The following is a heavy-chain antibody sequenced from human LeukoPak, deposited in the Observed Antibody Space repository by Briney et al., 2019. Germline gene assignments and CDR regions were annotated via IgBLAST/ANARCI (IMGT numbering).Heavy chain of an antibody. D-gene: IGHD3-3*01. CDR1: GGPNSSSSYY. CDR3: AREVGDTIFGVVIPPWFDP. J-gene: IGHJ5*02. Sequence: SETLSLTCTVSGGPNSSSSYYWGWIRQPPGKGLEWIGSIYYSGSTYYNPSLKSRVTISVDTSKNQFSLKLSSVTAADTAVYYCAREVGDTIFGVVIPPWFDPWGQGTLVTVSS. V-gene: IGHV4-39*07. CDR2: IYYSGST.